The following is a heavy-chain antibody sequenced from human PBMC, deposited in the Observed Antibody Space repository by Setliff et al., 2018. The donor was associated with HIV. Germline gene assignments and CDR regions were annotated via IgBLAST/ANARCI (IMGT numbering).Heavy chain of an antibody. CDR1: GGSFSEYY. V-gene: IGHV4-34*01. CDR2: INHSGST. D-gene: IGHD5-12*01. J-gene: IGHJ6*03. Sequence: SETLSLTCAVYGGSFSEYYWSWNRQSPGKGLEWIGEINHSGSTHYNPPLKSRATISVDTSKNQFSLRLNSVTAADTAVYYCARGATLLPGYSDRWEYFYMDVWGKGTTVTVS. CDR3: ARGATLLPGYSDRWEYFYMDV.